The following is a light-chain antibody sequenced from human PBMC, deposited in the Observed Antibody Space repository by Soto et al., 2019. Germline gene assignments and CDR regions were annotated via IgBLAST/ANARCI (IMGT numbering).Light chain of an antibody. J-gene: IGKJ2*01. V-gene: IGKV1-5*01. CDR3: QQYDSYPYT. Sequence: DIQMPQSPSTLSASVGDRVTINCRASQNIYNWLAWYQQKPGKAPTLLISGASSLHSGVPSRFSGSGSGTEFTLTITSLQPDDFATYYCQQYDSYPYTFGQGTKVDIK. CDR2: GAS. CDR1: QNIYNW.